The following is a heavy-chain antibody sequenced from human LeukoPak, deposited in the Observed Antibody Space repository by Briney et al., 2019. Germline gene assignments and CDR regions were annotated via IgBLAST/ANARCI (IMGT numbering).Heavy chain of an antibody. CDR1: GGSFSGYY. D-gene: IGHD3-3*01. CDR2: INHSGST. J-gene: IGHJ5*02. V-gene: IGHV4-34*01. Sequence: SETLSLTCAVYGGSFSGYYWSWIRQPPGKGLEWIGEINHSGSTNYNPSLKSRVTISVDTSKNQFSLKLSSVTAADTAVYYCARRYYDFWSGYNWFDPWGQGTLVTVSS. CDR3: ARRYYDFWSGYNWFDP.